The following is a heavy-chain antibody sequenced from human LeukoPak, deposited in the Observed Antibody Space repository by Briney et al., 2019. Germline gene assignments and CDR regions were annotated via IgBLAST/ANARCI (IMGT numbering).Heavy chain of an antibody. CDR3: ARDAPKVVVAATNWFDP. CDR2: INPSGGST. V-gene: IGHV1-46*01. CDR1: GYTFTSYY. D-gene: IGHD2-15*01. Sequence: EASVKVSCKASGYTFTSYYMHWVRQAPGRGLEWMGIINPSGGSTSYAQKFQGRVTMTRDTSTSTVYMELSSLRSEDTAVCYCARDAPKVVVAATNWFDPWGQGTLVTVSS. J-gene: IGHJ5*02.